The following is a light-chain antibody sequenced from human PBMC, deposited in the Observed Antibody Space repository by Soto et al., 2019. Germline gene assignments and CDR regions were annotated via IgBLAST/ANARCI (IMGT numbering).Light chain of an antibody. CDR2: AAS. J-gene: IGKJ4*01. CDR1: QSISNY. Sequence: DIQMTQSPSSLSASVGDRVTITCRASQSISNYLNWYQHKPGKAPKLLIYAASSLQSGVPSRFSGSGSGTDFTLTISSLQPEDFATYYCQQSYSTPPLTFGGGTKVEIK. CDR3: QQSYSTPPLT. V-gene: IGKV1-39*01.